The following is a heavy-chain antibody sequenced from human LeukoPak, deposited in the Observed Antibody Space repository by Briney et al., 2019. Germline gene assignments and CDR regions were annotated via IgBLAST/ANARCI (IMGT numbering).Heavy chain of an antibody. V-gene: IGHV3-74*01. CDR1: GFTFSNYW. Sequence: GGSLRLSCAASGFTFSNYWMHWVRQAPGKGLVWVSRINPDGSTTNYADSVMGRFTISRDNAKNTLYLQMNSLRAEDTAVYYCAREGIAAVGEHWGQGTLVTVSS. J-gene: IGHJ1*01. CDR2: INPDGSTT. D-gene: IGHD6-13*01. CDR3: AREGIAAVGEH.